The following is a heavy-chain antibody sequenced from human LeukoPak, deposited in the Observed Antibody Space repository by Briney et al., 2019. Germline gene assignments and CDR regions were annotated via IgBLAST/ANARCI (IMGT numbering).Heavy chain of an antibody. D-gene: IGHD2-21*02. V-gene: IGHV3-30*18. CDR3: AKPGLAYCGGDCYNWFDP. CDR2: ISYDGSNK. J-gene: IGHJ5*02. CDR1: GFTFSSYG. Sequence: SGGSLRLSCAASGFTFSSYGMHWVRQAPGKGLEWVAVISYDGSNKYYADSVKGRFTISRDNSKNTLYLQMNSLRAEDTAVYYCAKPGLAYCGGDCYNWFDPWGQGTLVTVSS.